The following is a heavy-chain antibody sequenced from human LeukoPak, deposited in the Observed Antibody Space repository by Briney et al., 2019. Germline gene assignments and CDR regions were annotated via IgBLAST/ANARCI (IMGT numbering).Heavy chain of an antibody. CDR1: GGSFSGYY. D-gene: IGHD6-13*01. J-gene: IGHJ5*02. Sequence: SETLSLTCAVYGGSFSGYYWSWIRQPPGKGLEWIGEINRSGSTNYNPSLKSRVTISVDTSKNQFSLKLSSVTAADTAVYYCARGLNYSSSWNRSPWGQGTLVTVSS. CDR3: ARGLNYSSSWNRSP. V-gene: IGHV4-34*01. CDR2: INRSGST.